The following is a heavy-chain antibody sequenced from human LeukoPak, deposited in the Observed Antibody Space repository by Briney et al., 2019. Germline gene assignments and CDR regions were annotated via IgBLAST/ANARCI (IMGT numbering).Heavy chain of an antibody. Sequence: SQTLSLTCTVSGGSISSGSYYWSWIRQPPGEGLEWIGYIYNSGSTSYNPSLKSRVTISLDTSQNQFSLKLSSLTAADTAVYYCARGVVAAAGRTFDFWGQGTLVTVSS. CDR2: IYNSGST. CDR1: GGSISSGSYY. J-gene: IGHJ4*02. D-gene: IGHD6-13*01. V-gene: IGHV4-61*01. CDR3: ARGVVAAAGRTFDF.